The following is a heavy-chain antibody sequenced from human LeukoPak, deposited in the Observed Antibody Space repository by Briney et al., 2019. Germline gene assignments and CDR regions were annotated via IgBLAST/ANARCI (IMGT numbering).Heavy chain of an antibody. D-gene: IGHD3-10*01. CDR2: IYYSGST. V-gene: IGHV4-39*01. CDR3: ARLWNYMDV. CDR1: GGSLSSSSYY. J-gene: IGHJ6*03. Sequence: SETLSLTCTVSGGSLSSSSYYWGWIRQPPGKGLEWIGSIYYSGSTYYNPSLKSRVTISVDTSKNQFSLKLSSVTAADTAVYYCARLWNYMDVWGKGTTVTVSS.